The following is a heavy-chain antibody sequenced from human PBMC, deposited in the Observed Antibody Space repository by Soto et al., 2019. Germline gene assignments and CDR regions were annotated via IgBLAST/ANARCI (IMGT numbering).Heavy chain of an antibody. V-gene: IGHV3-13*01. CDR2: IGTAGDT. Sequence: GGSLRLSCAASGLTFSRYAMNWVRQAPGKGLEWVSTIGTAGDTYYAVSVKGRFTISRDNAKNSLSLQMNSLRAGDTAVYFCARGQEVGAHFFDSCGQGTQVTVSS. D-gene: IGHD2-15*01. J-gene: IGHJ4*02. CDR1: GLTFSRYA. CDR3: ARGQEVGAHFFDS.